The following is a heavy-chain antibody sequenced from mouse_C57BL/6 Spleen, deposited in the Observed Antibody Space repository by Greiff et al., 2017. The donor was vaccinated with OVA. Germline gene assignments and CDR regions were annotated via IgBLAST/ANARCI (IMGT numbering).Heavy chain of an antibody. V-gene: IGHV1-9*01. CDR3: ARGDDSSVAY. CDR2: IFPGGGST. Sequence: QVQLQQSGAELMKPGASVKLSCKATGYTFSGYWIEWVKQRPGHGLEWIGEIFPGGGSTNYNEKFKGKATFTADTSSNTAYMQLSILTTEDSAIYCCARGDDSSVAYWGQGTLVTVSA. J-gene: IGHJ3*01. CDR1: GYTFSGYW. D-gene: IGHD2-4*01.